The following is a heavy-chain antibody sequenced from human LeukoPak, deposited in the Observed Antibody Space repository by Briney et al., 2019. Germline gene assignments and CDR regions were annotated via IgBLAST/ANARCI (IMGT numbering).Heavy chain of an antibody. Sequence: SETLSFTCTVSGGSISSSSYYWGWIRQPPGKGLEWIGSIYYSGSTYYNPSLKSRVTISVDTSKNQFSLKLSSVTAADTAVYYCARRHYYDSSGYYYYWGQGTLVTVSS. J-gene: IGHJ4*02. CDR2: IYYSGST. D-gene: IGHD3-22*01. V-gene: IGHV4-39*01. CDR1: GGSISSSSYY. CDR3: ARRHYYDSSGYYYY.